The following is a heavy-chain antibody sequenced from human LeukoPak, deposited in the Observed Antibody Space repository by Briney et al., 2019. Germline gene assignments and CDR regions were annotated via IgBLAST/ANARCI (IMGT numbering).Heavy chain of an antibody. CDR1: GFTFDDYA. V-gene: IGHV3-9*01. D-gene: IGHD5-12*01. CDR3: ARAAERVATITYLDY. J-gene: IGHJ4*02. CDR2: ISWNSGSI. Sequence: GRSLRLSCAASGFTFDDYAMHWVRQAPGKGLEWVSGISWNSGSIGYADSVKGRFTISRDNAKNSLYLQMNSLRAEDTALYYCARAAERVATITYLDYWGQGTLVTVSS.